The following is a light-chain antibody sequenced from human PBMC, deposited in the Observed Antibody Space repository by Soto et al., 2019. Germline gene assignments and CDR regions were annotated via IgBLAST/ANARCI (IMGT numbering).Light chain of an antibody. CDR1: QNIYNF. J-gene: IGKJ1*01. CDR2: ATS. V-gene: IGKV1-39*01. CDR3: QQSHSSPPP. Sequence: DIQMTQSPTSLSAYVGDRITLTCRASQNIYNFLNWYQQRPGRVPNLLIYATSHLYTGVPSRFSGNGSGTDFSLTISSRKPEDFTTYYCQQSHSSPPPFGHGTKVK.